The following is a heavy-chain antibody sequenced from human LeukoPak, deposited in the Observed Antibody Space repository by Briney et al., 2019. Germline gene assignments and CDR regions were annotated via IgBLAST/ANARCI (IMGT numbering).Heavy chain of an antibody. CDR1: GGSFSGYY. CDR3: ARGEYQLRD. J-gene: IGHJ4*02. D-gene: IGHD2-2*01. V-gene: IGHV4-34*01. CDR2: INHSGST. Sequence: PSETLSPTCAVYGGSFSGYYWSWIRQPPGKGLEWIGEINHSGSTNYKPSLKSRVTISVDTSKNQFSLKLSSVTAADTAVYYCARGEYQLRDWGQGTLVTVSS.